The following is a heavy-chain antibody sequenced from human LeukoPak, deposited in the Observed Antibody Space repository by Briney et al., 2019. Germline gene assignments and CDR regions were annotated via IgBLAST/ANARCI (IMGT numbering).Heavy chain of an antibody. V-gene: IGHV3-74*01. CDR1: GFSFSSYW. Sequence: QFGGSLRLSCAASGFSFSSYWMHWVRQAPGKGLEWVSRIKSDGSSTSCADFVKDRFTISRDNAKNTLYLHMNSLRAEDTAVYYCARERGDPNWFDPWGQGTLVTVSS. CDR2: IKSDGSST. D-gene: IGHD4-17*01. CDR3: ARERGDPNWFDP. J-gene: IGHJ5*02.